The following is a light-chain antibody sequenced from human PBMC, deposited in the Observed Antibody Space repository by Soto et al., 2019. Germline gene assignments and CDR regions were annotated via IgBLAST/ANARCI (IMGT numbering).Light chain of an antibody. Sequence: DIQMTQSPSSLSASVGDRVTITCRASQSISSYLNWYQQKPGKAPKLLIYAASTLQSGVPSRFSGSESGTDFTLSISSLQPEDFATYYCQQSYRTPYTFGQGTKLETK. V-gene: IGKV1-39*01. J-gene: IGKJ2*01. CDR3: QQSYRTPYT. CDR2: AAS. CDR1: QSISSY.